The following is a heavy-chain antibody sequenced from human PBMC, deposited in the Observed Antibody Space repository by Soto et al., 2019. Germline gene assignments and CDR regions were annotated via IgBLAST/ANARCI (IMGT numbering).Heavy chain of an antibody. V-gene: IGHV1-69*01. J-gene: IGHJ4*02. CDR3: ARDPDYYDSSGNLFDY. CDR2: IIPIFGTA. D-gene: IGHD3-22*01. Sequence: VKVSCKASGGTFSSYAISWVRQAPGQGLEWMGGIIPIFGTANYAQKFQGRVTITADESTSTAYMELSSLRSEDTAVYYCARDPDYYDSSGNLFDYWGQGTLVTVSS. CDR1: GGTFSSYA.